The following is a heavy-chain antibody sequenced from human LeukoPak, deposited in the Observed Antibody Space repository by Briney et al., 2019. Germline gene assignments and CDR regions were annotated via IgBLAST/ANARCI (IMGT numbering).Heavy chain of an antibody. CDR2: INEDGSAK. J-gene: IGHJ6*03. CDR1: GFIFNNYW. CDR3: ARDPVSGSPYYYYMDV. D-gene: IGHD1-26*01. Sequence: GSLRLSCAPSGFIFNNYWMSWVRQAPGKGLEWVASINEDGSAKYYMDSVKGRFTISRDNAKNSMDLQMNSLRAEDTAVYYCARDPVSGSPYYYYMDVWGKGTTVTISS. V-gene: IGHV3-7*01.